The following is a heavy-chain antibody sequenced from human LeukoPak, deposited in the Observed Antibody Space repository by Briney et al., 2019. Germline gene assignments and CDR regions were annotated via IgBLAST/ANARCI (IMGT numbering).Heavy chain of an antibody. CDR2: ISADNGNT. V-gene: IGHV1-8*01. Sequence: ASVKVSCKASGYTFTSYAISWVRQAPGQGLEWMGWISADNGNTDYAQRFQGRVTITRNTSISTAYMELSSLRSEDTAVYYCARTTEGGYTYDYFYYYYMDVWGKGTTVAISS. CDR1: GYTFTSYA. J-gene: IGHJ6*03. D-gene: IGHD5-18*01. CDR3: ARTTEGGYTYDYFYYYYMDV.